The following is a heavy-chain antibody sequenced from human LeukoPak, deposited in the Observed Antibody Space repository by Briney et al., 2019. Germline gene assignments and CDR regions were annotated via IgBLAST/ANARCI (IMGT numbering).Heavy chain of an antibody. Sequence: QPGGSLRLSCAASGFTFDNYAIHWVRQAPAKGLEWVSLISGDGGSTYYADSMKGRFTISRDNSKNSLYLQMNSLRTEDTALYYCARDSQEFFQHWGQGTLVTVSS. CDR1: GFTFDNYA. V-gene: IGHV3-43*02. CDR3: ARDSQEFFQH. J-gene: IGHJ1*01. CDR2: ISGDGGST.